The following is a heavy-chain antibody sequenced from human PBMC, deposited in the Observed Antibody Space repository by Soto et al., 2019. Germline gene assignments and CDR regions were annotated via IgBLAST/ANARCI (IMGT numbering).Heavy chain of an antibody. CDR2: ISGYNGDT. J-gene: IGHJ6*02. V-gene: IGHV1-18*01. CDR3: AKNGQPPYYYYGLDV. Sequence: GHLVQSEAEVKKSGASVKVSCKASGYTFTRYGISWVRQAPGQGLEWMGWISGYNGDTNYAREFQGRVSMTIVTSTTTAYMELRSLTSDDTAVYYCAKNGQPPYYYYGLDVWGQGTKVTVSS. CDR1: GYTFTRYG. D-gene: IGHD2-8*01.